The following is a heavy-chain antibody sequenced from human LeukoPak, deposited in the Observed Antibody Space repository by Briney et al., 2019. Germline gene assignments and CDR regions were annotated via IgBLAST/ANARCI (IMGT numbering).Heavy chain of an antibody. CDR1: GFTFSDYY. CDR2: ISSSGSTI. CDR3: AREGPPYDILTGYYPNWFDP. V-gene: IGHV3-11*01. Sequence: GRSMRLSSAASGFTFSDYYMSWIRQAPGKGLEWVSYISSSGSTIYYADSVKGRFTISRDNAKNSLYLQMNSLRAEDTAVYYCAREGPPYDILTGYYPNWFDPWGQGTLVTVSS. D-gene: IGHD3-9*01. J-gene: IGHJ5*02.